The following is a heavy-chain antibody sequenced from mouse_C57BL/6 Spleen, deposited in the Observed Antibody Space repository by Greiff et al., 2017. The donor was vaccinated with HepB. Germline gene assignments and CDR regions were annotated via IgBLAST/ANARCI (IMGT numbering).Heavy chain of an antibody. J-gene: IGHJ2*01. CDR3: ARGITTVVATTYYFDY. CDR2: ISDGGSYT. Sequence: EVMLVESGGGLVKPGGSLKLSCAASGFTFSSYAMSWVRQTPEKRLEWVATISDGGSYTYYPDNVKGRFTISRDNAKNNLYLQMSHLKSEDTAMYYCARGITTVVATTYYFDYWGQGTTLTVSS. V-gene: IGHV5-4*03. D-gene: IGHD1-1*01. CDR1: GFTFSSYA.